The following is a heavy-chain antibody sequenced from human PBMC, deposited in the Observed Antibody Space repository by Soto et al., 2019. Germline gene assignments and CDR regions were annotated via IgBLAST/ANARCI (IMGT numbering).Heavy chain of an antibody. V-gene: IGHV1-18*04. Sequence: ASVKVSCKASGYTFTSYGISWVRQAPGQGLEWMGWISAYNGNTNYAQKLQGRVTMTTDTSTSTAYMELSSLRSEDTAVYYCAGTYYDILTGYLTPGPLQYYYYYGMDVWGQGTTVTVSS. D-gene: IGHD3-9*01. CDR1: GYTFTSYG. CDR2: ISAYNGNT. CDR3: AGTYYDILTGYLTPGPLQYYYYYGMDV. J-gene: IGHJ6*02.